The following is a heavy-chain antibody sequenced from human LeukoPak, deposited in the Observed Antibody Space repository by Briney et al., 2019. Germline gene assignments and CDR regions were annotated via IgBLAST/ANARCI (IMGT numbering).Heavy chain of an antibody. V-gene: IGHV3-20*04. CDR1: GGSISSYY. CDR2: INWNGGST. Sequence: ETLSLTCTVSGGSISSYYWSWVRQAPGKGLEWVSGINWNGGSTGYADSVKGRFTISRDNAKNSLYLQMNSLRAEDTALYYCARRWGSDFWSGYSTFDYWGQGTLVTVSS. J-gene: IGHJ4*02. D-gene: IGHD3-3*01. CDR3: ARRWGSDFWSGYSTFDY.